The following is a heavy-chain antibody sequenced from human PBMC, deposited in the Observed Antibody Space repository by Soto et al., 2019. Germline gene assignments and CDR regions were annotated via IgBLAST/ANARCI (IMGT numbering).Heavy chain of an antibody. CDR1: GYTFTSYG. V-gene: IGHV1-18*01. CDR2: ISAYNGNT. Sequence: AAVKVSCKASGYTFTSYGISWVRQAPGQGLEWMGWISAYNGNTNYAQKLQGRVTMTTDTSTSTAYMELRSLRSDDTAVYYCARVLGWGSTGAFDIWGQGTMVTVSS. CDR3: ARVLGWGSTGAFDI. D-gene: IGHD3-10*01. J-gene: IGHJ3*02.